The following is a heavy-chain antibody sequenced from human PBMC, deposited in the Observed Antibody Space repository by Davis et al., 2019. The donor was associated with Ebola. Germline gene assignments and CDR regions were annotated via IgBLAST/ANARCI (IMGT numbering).Heavy chain of an antibody. CDR1: GFTFSSFW. V-gene: IGHV3-7*01. J-gene: IGHJ5*02. Sequence: PGGSLRLSCAASGFTFSSFWMTWVRQAPGKGLEWVANIKQDASEKYYVDSVKGRFTISRDNVKTSLYLQMNGLRAEDTAVYYCATGSYRLGSWGQGTLVTVSS. D-gene: IGHD3-16*02. CDR2: IKQDASEK. CDR3: ATGSYRLGS.